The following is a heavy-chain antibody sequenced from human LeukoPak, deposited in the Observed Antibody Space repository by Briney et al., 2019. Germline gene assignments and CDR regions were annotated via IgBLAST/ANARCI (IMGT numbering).Heavy chain of an antibody. V-gene: IGHV4-61*02. D-gene: IGHD3-9*01. CDR3: ARGIVSGYDTDYYYYYMDV. CDR1: GGSISSGSYY. CDR2: IYTSGST. Sequence: PSETLSLTCTVSGGSISSGSYYWSWIRQPAGKGLEWIGRIYTSGSTNYNPSLKSRVTISVDTSKNQFSLKLSSVTAADTAVYYCARGIVSGYDTDYYYYYMDVWGKGTTVTISS. J-gene: IGHJ6*03.